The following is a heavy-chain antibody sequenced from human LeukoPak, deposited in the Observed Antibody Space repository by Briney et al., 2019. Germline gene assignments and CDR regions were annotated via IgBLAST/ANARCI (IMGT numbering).Heavy chain of an antibody. Sequence: GGSLRLSCAASGFTFSSYAMSWVRQAPGKGLEWVSGISGSGGSTYYADSVKGRFTISRDNSKNTLYLQTNSPRAEDTAVYYCAILPGYSGSWYEVDYWGQGTLVTVSS. D-gene: IGHD6-13*01. V-gene: IGHV3-23*01. CDR3: AILPGYSGSWYEVDY. J-gene: IGHJ4*02. CDR1: GFTFSSYA. CDR2: ISGSGGST.